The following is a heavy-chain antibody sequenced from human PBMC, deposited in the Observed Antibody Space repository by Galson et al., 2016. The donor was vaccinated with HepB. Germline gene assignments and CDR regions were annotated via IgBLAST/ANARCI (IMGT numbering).Heavy chain of an antibody. CDR3: AIIWDASGRFDY. CDR2: IYYSGST. Sequence: ETLSLTCTVSGGSISRSSYYWAWIRQPPGKGLEWIGSIYYSGSTYYNPSLKSRVTIPVDTSKNQFSLKLSSVTAADTAVYYCAIIWDASGRFDYWGQGTVVTVSS. J-gene: IGHJ4*02. CDR1: GGSISRSSYY. V-gene: IGHV4-39*01. D-gene: IGHD6-19*01.